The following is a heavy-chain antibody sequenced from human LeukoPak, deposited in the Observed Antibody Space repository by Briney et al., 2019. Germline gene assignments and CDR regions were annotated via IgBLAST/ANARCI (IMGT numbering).Heavy chain of an antibody. V-gene: IGHV3-9*01. CDR3: AKDRSSGAFDI. CDR2: ISWNSGSI. D-gene: IGHD3-10*01. Sequence: GGSLRLSCAASGFTFDDYAMHWVRQAPGKGLEWVSGISWNSGSIGYADSVKGRFTISRDNAKNSLYLQMNSLRAEDTALYYCAKDRSSGAFDIWGQGTMVTVSS. J-gene: IGHJ3*02. CDR1: GFTFDDYA.